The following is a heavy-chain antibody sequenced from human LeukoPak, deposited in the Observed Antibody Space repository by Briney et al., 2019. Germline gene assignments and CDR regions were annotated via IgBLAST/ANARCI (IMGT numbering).Heavy chain of an antibody. V-gene: IGHV4-39*01. Sequence: SETLSLTCTVSGGSITSGNYYWGWIRQPLGKGLEWIGSIYHSGSTYYNPSLKSRVTIFIDTSKNQFSLKLLSVTAADTAVYYCARPDQRGYSYGYSAFDIWGQGTMVTVSS. D-gene: IGHD5-18*01. CDR1: GGSITSGNYY. CDR3: ARPDQRGYSYGYSAFDI. J-gene: IGHJ3*02. CDR2: IYHSGST.